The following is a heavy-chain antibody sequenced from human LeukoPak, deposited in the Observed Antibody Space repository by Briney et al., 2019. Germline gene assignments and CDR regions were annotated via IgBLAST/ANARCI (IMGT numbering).Heavy chain of an antibody. CDR2: ISSSGSTI. D-gene: IGHD3-3*01. Sequence: GGSLRLSCAASGFTFSDYYMSWIRQAPGKGLEWVSYISSSGSTIYYADSVKGRFTISRDNAKNSLYLQMSSLRAEDTAVYYCAKDTRYDFWSGPWWFDPWGQGTLVTVSS. V-gene: IGHV3-11*01. CDR1: GFTFSDYY. CDR3: AKDTRYDFWSGPWWFDP. J-gene: IGHJ5*02.